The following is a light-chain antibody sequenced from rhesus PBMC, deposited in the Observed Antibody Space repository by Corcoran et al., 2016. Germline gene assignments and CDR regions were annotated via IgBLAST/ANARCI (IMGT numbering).Light chain of an antibody. CDR1: QSVSNS. Sequence: EIVLTQSPVTLSLSPGERATLSCRASQSVSNSLAWYQQKPGQAPRLLIYHASSRAPGIPDRFRGSGSGKDFTLTISSLEPEDVGVYYCQQCNNWPRTFGQGTKVEIK. V-gene: IGKV3-35*01. CDR3: QQCNNWPRT. J-gene: IGKJ1*01. CDR2: HAS.